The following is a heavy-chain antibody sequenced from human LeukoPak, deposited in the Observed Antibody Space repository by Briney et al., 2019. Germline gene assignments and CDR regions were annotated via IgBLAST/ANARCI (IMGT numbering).Heavy chain of an antibody. CDR3: ARGKVGATFRIAFDI. Sequence: ASVKVSCKASGYTFTGYYMHWVRQAPGQGLEWMGWINPNSGGTNYAQKFQGRVTMTRDTSISTAYMELSRLRSDDTAVYYCARGKVGATFRIAFDIWGQGTMVTVSS. CDR1: GYTFTGYY. J-gene: IGHJ3*02. V-gene: IGHV1-2*02. CDR2: INPNSGGT. D-gene: IGHD1-26*01.